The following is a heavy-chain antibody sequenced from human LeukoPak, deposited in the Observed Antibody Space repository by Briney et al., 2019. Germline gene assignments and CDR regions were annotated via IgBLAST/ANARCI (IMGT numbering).Heavy chain of an antibody. CDR1: GGSFSGYY. J-gene: IGHJ5*02. CDR2: INHSGST. D-gene: IGHD3-10*01. V-gene: IGHV4-34*01. Sequence: SETLSLTCAVYGGSFSGYYWSWIRQPPGKGLEWIGEINHSGSTNYNPSLKSRVTISVDTSKNQFSLKLSSVTAADTAVYYCARGLVRGVGWFDPWGQGTLVTVPS. CDR3: ARGLVRGVGWFDP.